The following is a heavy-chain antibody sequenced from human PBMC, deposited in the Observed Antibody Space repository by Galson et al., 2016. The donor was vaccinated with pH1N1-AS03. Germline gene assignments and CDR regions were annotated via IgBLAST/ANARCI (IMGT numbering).Heavy chain of an antibody. CDR3: TRVNHLARGMDV. J-gene: IGHJ6*02. Sequence: CAISGDSVSSNTAAWNWIRQSPSRGLEWLGRTYYRSKWYNDYAVFVTSRITINPDTSKNQISLQLNSVTPEDTAVYFCTRVNHLARGMDVWGQGTTVIVSS. V-gene: IGHV6-1*01. CDR2: TYYRSKWYN. CDR1: GDSVSSNTAA.